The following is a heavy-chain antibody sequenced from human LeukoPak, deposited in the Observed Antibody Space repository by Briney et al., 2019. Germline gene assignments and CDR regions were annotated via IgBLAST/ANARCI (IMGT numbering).Heavy chain of an antibody. V-gene: IGHV4-38-2*02. D-gene: IGHD3-10*01. J-gene: IGHJ5*02. Sequence: SETLSLTCTVSGYPISSGYYWGWIRPRPGKGLEGIGSIYHSGSTYYNPSLKRGVIISVETTKNQFSLNMRSVTAADTAVYYCARTYYGDNWFDPWGQGTLVTVSS. CDR3: ARTYYGDNWFDP. CDR1: GYPISSGYY. CDR2: IYHSGST.